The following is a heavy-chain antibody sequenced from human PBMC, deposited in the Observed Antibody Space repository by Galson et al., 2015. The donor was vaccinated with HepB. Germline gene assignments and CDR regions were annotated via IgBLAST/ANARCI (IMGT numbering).Heavy chain of an antibody. CDR1: GDSVSTNRAA. CDR3: ARDYYDSSGYYGWFDP. V-gene: IGHV6-1*01. Sequence: CAISGDSVSTNRAAWNWIRQSPSRGLEWLGRTYYRSDWYHDYALSVKSRITITPDTSKNQFILQLNSVTPEDTAVYYCARDYYDSSGYYGWFDPWGPGTLVTASS. D-gene: IGHD3-22*01. J-gene: IGHJ5*02. CDR2: TYYRSDWYH.